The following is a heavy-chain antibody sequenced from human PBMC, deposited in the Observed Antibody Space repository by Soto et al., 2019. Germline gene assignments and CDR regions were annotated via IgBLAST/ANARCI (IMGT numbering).Heavy chain of an antibody. Sequence: GGSLRLSCVASGFTFSSYALNWVRQAPGRGLEWVSAISGSGGTTYHADSVKGRFTISRDNSKNTLFLQMNSLRAEDAAIYYCAKSTRVISTSFDNWGQGSLVNVSS. D-gene: IGHD3-22*01. CDR1: GFTFSSYA. J-gene: IGHJ4*02. CDR3: AKSTRVISTSFDN. V-gene: IGHV3-23*01. CDR2: ISGSGGTT.